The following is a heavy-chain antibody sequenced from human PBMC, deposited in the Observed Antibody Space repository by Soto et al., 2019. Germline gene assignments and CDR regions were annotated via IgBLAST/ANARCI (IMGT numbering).Heavy chain of an antibody. CDR1: GFTFSTYS. Sequence: EVQLVESGGGLVQPGVSLRLSCAASGFTFSTYSMNWVRQAPGKGLEWISYITKSSRTIYYADSVTGRFTISRDNAKNSLYRKMTSLRAEDTAVYYCTRDHGYGYGMDVWGQGTTVTVSS. CDR2: ITKSSRTI. V-gene: IGHV3-48*01. CDR3: TRDHGYGYGMDV. J-gene: IGHJ6*02. D-gene: IGHD5-12*01.